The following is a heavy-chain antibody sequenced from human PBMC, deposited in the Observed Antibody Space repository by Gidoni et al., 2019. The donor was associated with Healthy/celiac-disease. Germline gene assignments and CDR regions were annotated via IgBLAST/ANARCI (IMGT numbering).Heavy chain of an antibody. CDR1: GGSISSSSYY. V-gene: IGHV4-39*01. CDR3: ARPSHITIFGVVTPDAFDI. D-gene: IGHD3-3*01. CDR2: IYYSGST. J-gene: IGHJ3*02. Sequence: QLQLQESGPGLVKPSETLSLTCTVSGGSISSSSYYWGWIRQPPGKGLEWIGSIYYSGSTYYNPSLKSRVTISVDTSKNQFSLKLSSVTAADTAVYYCARPSHITIFGVVTPDAFDIWGQGTMVTVSS.